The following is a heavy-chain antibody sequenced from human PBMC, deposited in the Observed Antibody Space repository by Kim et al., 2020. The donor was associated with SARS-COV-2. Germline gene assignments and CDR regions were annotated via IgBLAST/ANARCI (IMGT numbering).Heavy chain of an antibody. CDR3: AKAATYFYRSSLKSTYYFDS. Sequence: GGSLRLSCAASGFAFNDFAMGWVRQAPRKGLEAPGWGLEWVSTISGSGLFTNYADSVKGRFTFSRDNSKNTLYLQMNSLRAEDTAVYYCAKAATYFYRSSLKSTYYFDSWGQGILVTVSS. D-gene: IGHD2-2*01. CDR1: GFAFNDFA. CDR2: ISGSGLFT. J-gene: IGHJ4*02. V-gene: IGHV3-23*01.